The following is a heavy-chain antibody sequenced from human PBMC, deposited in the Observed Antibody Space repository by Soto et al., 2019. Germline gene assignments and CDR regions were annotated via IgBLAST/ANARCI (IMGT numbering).Heavy chain of an antibody. D-gene: IGHD3-10*01. CDR3: ARGLRASFGVLWSYYHYGIDV. CDR2: IYYSGST. V-gene: IGHV4-39*01. CDR1: CCPLRRSCFL. Sequence: LFPPCTFPCCPLRRSCFLWGLIRQPPGKGLEWSGSIYYSGSTYYTQSLKPRVTTQVDTYNNQSSLKLSSVPDADKALYYCARGLRASFGVLWSYYHYGIDVWGQGNTGTV. J-gene: IGHJ6*02.